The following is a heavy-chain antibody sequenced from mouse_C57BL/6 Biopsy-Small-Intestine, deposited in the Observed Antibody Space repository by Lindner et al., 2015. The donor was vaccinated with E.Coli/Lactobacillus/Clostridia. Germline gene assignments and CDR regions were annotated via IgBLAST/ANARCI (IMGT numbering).Heavy chain of an antibody. CDR2: IIPLLGIT. Sequence: SVKVSCKASGDTFSSYAISWVRQAPGQGLEWMGGIIPLLGITNYAQTFQGRVSITVDRSTNTAYMEVTSLRSEDTAMYYCAREESLRGQTTVRAFDYWGQGTLVTVSS. CDR1: GDTFSSYA. V-gene: IGHV1-74*01. CDR3: AREESLRGQTTVRAFDY. J-gene: IGHJ4*01. D-gene: IGHD1-1*01.